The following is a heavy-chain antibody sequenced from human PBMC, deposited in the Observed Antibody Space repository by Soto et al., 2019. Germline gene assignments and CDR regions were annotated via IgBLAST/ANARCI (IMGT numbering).Heavy chain of an antibody. D-gene: IGHD3-10*01. CDR2: IDPSDSYV. J-gene: IGHJ6*02. V-gene: IGHV5-10-1*03. CDR3: SLGIDSGSWLLDV. CDR1: GHSFASYW. Sequence: EVQLVQSGAEVKKPGESLRISCKISGHSFASYWITWVRQMPGKGLEWMGRIDPSDSYVNYSPSFRGHVSISADESINTAYLQWSSLKASDTAMYYCSLGIDSGSWLLDVWGQGTTVTVSS.